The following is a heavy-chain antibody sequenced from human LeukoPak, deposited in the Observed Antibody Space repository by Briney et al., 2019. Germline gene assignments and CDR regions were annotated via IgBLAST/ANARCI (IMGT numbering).Heavy chain of an antibody. CDR1: GFTVSSAY. D-gene: IGHD6-19*01. Sequence: GGSLRLSCAASGFTVSSAYISWLRQAPGKGLEWLSAIYSDGNTYYADSVKSRFTIFRDNSKNMLYLQMNSLRADDTAVYYCARAPSGWYFDSWGQGTLVTVSS. CDR3: ARAPSGWYFDS. V-gene: IGHV3-53*01. J-gene: IGHJ4*02. CDR2: IYSDGNT.